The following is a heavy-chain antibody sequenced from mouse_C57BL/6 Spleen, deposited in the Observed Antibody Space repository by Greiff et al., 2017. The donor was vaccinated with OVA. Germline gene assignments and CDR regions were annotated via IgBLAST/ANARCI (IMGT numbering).Heavy chain of an antibody. D-gene: IGHD2-4*01. CDR2: IDPSDSYT. V-gene: IGHV1-69*01. CDR3: ARGIYYDYDVWYFDV. Sequence: QVQLQQPGAELVMPGASVKLSCKASGYTFTSYWMHWVKQRPGQGLEWIGEIDPSDSYTTYNQQFKGKSTLTVDKSSSTAYMQLSSLTSEDSAVYYCARGIYYDYDVWYFDVWGTGTTVTVSS. CDR1: GYTFTSYW. J-gene: IGHJ1*03.